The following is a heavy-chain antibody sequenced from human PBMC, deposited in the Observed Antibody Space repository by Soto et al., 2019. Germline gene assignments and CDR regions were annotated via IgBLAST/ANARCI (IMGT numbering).Heavy chain of an antibody. D-gene: IGHD6-19*01. CDR3: ARANLYSSGWLDY. V-gene: IGHV4-59*01. J-gene: IGHJ4*02. CDR2: IYYSGST. Sequence: QVQLQESGPGLVKPSETLSLTCTVSGGSISSYYWSWIRQPPGKGLEWIGYIYYSGSTNYNPSLKSRVTISVDTSKNQFSLQLSSVTAADTAVYYCARANLYSSGWLDYWGQGTLVTVSS. CDR1: GGSISSYY.